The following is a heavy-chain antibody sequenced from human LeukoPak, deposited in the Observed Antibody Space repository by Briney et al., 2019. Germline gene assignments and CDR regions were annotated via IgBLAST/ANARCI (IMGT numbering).Heavy chain of an antibody. V-gene: IGHV1-18*01. D-gene: IGHD1-26*01. Sequence: ASVKVSCKASGYTFTSYGISWVRQAPGQGLEWMGWISAYNGNTNYAQKLQGRVSMTTDTSTSTAYMELRILRSDDTAVYYCARDGQTFRSGSYSDPFDYWGQGTLVTVSS. CDR1: GYTFTSYG. CDR2: ISAYNGNT. J-gene: IGHJ4*02. CDR3: ARDGQTFRSGSYSDPFDY.